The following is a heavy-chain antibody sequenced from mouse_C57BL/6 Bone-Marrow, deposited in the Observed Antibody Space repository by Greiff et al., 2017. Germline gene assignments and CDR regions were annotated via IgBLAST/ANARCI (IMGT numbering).Heavy chain of an antibody. V-gene: IGHV5-17*01. CDR1: GFTFSDYG. Sequence: EVQRVESGGGLVKPGGSLKLSCAASGFTFSDYGMHWVRQAPEKGLEWVAYISSGSSTIYYADTVKGRFTISRDNAKNTLFLQMTSLRSEDTAMYYCARGHYDYARYYAMDYWGQGTSVTVSS. J-gene: IGHJ4*01. CDR2: ISSGSSTI. D-gene: IGHD2-4*01. CDR3: ARGHYDYARYYAMDY.